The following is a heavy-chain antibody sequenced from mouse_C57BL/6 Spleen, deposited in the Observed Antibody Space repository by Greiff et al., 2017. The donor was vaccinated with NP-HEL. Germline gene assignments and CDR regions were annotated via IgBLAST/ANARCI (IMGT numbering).Heavy chain of an antibody. Sequence: QVQLQQPGAELVRPGTSVKLSCKASGYTFTSYWMHWVKQRPGQGLEWIGVIDPSDSYTNYNQKFKGKATLTVDTSSSTAYMQLSSLTSEDSAVYYCARRLYYGNFDYWGQGTTLTFSA. D-gene: IGHD2-1*01. CDR2: IDPSDSYT. J-gene: IGHJ2*01. V-gene: IGHV1-59*01. CDR1: GYTFTSYW. CDR3: ARRLYYGNFDY.